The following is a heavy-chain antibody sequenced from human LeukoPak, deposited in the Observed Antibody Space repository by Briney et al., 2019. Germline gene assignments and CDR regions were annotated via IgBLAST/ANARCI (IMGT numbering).Heavy chain of an antibody. J-gene: IGHJ5*02. V-gene: IGHV1-69*05. CDR1: GGTFSSYA. CDR2: IIPIFGTA. CDR3: ARASLRYSSSWGFDP. Sequence: GSSVKVSCKASGGTFSSYAISWVRQAPGQGLEWMGGIIPIFGTANYAQKFQGRVTITTDESTSTANMELSSLRSEDTAVYYCARASLRYSSSWGFDPWGQGTLVTVSS. D-gene: IGHD6-13*01.